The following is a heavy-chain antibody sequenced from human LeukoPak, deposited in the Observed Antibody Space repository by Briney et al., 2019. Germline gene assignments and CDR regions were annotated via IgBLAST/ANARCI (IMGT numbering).Heavy chain of an antibody. CDR1: GYTFSSYY. J-gene: IGHJ4*02. CDR2: IKPSGGST. Sequence: ASVKVSCKASGYTFSSYYMHWVRQAPGQGLEWMGIIKPSGGSTTYAQKFQGRVTVTSDTSTSTGYMELSSLRSEDTAVYYCARQSVRPGASPLFDYWGQGTLVTVSS. D-gene: IGHD1-14*01. V-gene: IGHV1-46*01. CDR3: ARQSVRPGASPLFDY.